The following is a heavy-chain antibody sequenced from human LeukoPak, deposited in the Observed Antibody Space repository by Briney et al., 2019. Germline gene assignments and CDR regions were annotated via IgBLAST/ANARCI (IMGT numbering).Heavy chain of an antibody. V-gene: IGHV3-23*01. CDR1: GFAFNNYA. CDR2: FIGGGSDT. D-gene: IGHD5-18*01. J-gene: IGHJ4*02. Sequence: GGSLRLSCAASGFAFNNYAMNWVRQTPHKGLEWVSGFIGGGSDTYHADSVKGRFTISRDNAKNTLYLQMNSLRAEDTAVYYCARVYVDTAMGWGQGTLVTVSS. CDR3: ARVYVDTAMG.